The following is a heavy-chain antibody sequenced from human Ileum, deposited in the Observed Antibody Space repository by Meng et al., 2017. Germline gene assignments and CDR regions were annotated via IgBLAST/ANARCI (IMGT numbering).Heavy chain of an antibody. D-gene: IGHD1-1*01. CDR1: GFTVSDDA. CDR3: ARGRYDHLYNWFES. CDR2: ISYDGSFE. V-gene: IGHV3-30*03. Sequence: QEQLGAGGGGLIQPGRSLRLLWAGSGFTVSDDAMHWVRQAPGKGLEWVSIISYDGSFEDYADFAKGRFTISRDNAKNTLSLEMNSLRSDDTAVYYCARGRYDHLYNWFESWGQGTLVTVSS. J-gene: IGHJ5*01.